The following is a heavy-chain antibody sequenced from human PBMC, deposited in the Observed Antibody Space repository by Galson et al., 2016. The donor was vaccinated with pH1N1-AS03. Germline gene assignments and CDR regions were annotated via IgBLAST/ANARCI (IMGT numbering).Heavy chain of an antibody. CDR2: ISTHNDKT. J-gene: IGHJ3*02. CDR3: ARGQGSVRTTRAFDI. CDR1: GYSFINYG. Sequence: SVKVSCKASGYSFINYGVSWVRQARGQGLEWMGWISTHNDKTEYSQKFQARVTLTTDKSRSTAYMELRGLRSDDTAVYYCARGQGSVRTTRAFDIWGQGTMVTVSS. V-gene: IGHV1-18*01. D-gene: IGHD1-26*01.